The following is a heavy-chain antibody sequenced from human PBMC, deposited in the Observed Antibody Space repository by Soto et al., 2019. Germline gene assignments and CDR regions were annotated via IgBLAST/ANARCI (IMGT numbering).Heavy chain of an antibody. CDR2: IIPIFGTA. CDR1: RGGIGRCA. V-gene: IGHV1-69*06. CDR3: ASPSAGTFGGYDFWSGYYSSFDY. D-gene: IGHD3-3*01. Sequence: GAPAKGPWKACRGGIGRCARSWLQQETGQGLEWMGGIIPIFGTANYAQKFQGRVTITADKSTSTAYMELSSLRSEDTAVYYCASPSAGTFGGYDFWSGYYSSFDYWGQGTLVTVSS. J-gene: IGHJ4*02.